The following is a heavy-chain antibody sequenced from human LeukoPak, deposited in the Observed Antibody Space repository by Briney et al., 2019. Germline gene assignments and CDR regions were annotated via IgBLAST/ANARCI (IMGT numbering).Heavy chain of an antibody. CDR1: GSSYA. J-gene: IGHJ3*02. D-gene: IGHD1-7*01. V-gene: IGHV1-18*01. CDR3: ARAGMGTKEDAFDI. CDR2: ISVYNGNT. Sequence: GASVTLSCTGSGSSYAISWERQASGRQPAWMGWISVYNGNTNYTQKLQGRVTTTTDTSTSTAYMELRSLRSDDTAVYYCARAGMGTKEDAFDIWGQGTMVTVSS.